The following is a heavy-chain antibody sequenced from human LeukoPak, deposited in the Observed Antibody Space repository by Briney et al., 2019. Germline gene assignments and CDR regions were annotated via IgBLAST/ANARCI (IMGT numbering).Heavy chain of an antibody. V-gene: IGHV1-18*01. D-gene: IGHD3-10*01. CDR2: ISAYNGNT. CDR1: GYTFTSYG. J-gene: IGHJ4*02. Sequence: ASVKVSCKASGYTFTSYGISWVRQAPGQGLEWMGWISAYNGNTNYAQKLQGRVTMTTDTSTSTAYMELRSPRSDDTAVYYCARAYGSGSYYRIDYWGQGTLVTVSS. CDR3: ARAYGSGSYYRIDY.